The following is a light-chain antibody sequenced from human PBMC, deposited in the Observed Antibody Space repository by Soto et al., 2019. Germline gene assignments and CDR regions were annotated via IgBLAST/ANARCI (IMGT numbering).Light chain of an antibody. Sequence: DIQMTQSPSTLSASLGDRVTITCRASQSISRWLAWYQQKPGKAPKLLIFDASSLESGVRSRFSGSGSGTEFTLSISSLEPDDFADYYCQHYNSYWTFGQGTKVEIK. J-gene: IGKJ1*01. CDR1: QSISRW. V-gene: IGKV1-5*01. CDR2: DAS. CDR3: QHYNSYWT.